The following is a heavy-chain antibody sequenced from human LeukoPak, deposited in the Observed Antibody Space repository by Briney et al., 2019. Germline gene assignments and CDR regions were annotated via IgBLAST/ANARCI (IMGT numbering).Heavy chain of an antibody. CDR2: IIPIFGTA. Sequence: PWASVKVSCKASGGTFSSYAISWVRQAPGQGLEWMGGIIPIFGTANYAQKFQGRVTITADKSTSTAYMELSSLRSEDTAVYYCARVFSASYYDSSGYLYYWGQGTLVTVSS. J-gene: IGHJ4*02. CDR1: GGTFSSYA. CDR3: ARVFSASYYDSSGYLYY. V-gene: IGHV1-69*06. D-gene: IGHD3-22*01.